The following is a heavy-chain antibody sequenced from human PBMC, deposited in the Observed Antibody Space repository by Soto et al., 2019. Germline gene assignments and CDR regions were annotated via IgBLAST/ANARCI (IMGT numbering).Heavy chain of an antibody. D-gene: IGHD2-15*01. Sequence: EVQLLESGGGLVQPGGSLRLSCAGSGFNFCRYALGLVRQAPGEGMEWVAAISGSGGSTYYADSVKGRFTISRDNSKNTLYLQMNSLRAEDAAVYYCAKDLVGSNADYFDYWGQGTLVTVSS. CDR3: AKDLVGSNADYFDY. CDR1: GFNFCRYA. CDR2: ISGSGGST. V-gene: IGHV3-23*01. J-gene: IGHJ4*02.